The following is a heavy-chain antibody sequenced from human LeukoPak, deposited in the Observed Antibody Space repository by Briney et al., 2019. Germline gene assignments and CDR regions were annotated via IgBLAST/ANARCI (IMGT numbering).Heavy chain of an antibody. CDR1: GGTFNNYA. CDR2: IIPIFGIA. Sequence: SVTVSYKASGGTFNNYAISWVRQAPGQGVEWMGRIIPIFGIANYAQKFQGRVTITADKSTSTAYMELSSLRSEDTAVYYCARSGYYDSSGYPFDYWGQGTLVTVSS. V-gene: IGHV1-69*04. CDR3: ARSGYYDSSGYPFDY. D-gene: IGHD3-22*01. J-gene: IGHJ4*02.